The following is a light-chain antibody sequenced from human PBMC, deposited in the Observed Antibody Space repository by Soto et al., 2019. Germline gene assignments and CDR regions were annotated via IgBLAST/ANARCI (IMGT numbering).Light chain of an antibody. CDR2: EVS. CDR3: NSYTSSSTVV. Sequence: QSALTQPASVSGSPGQSITISCTGTSSDVGVSNFVSWYQQHPGKAPKLMIYEVSNRPSGVSNRFSGSKSGNTASLTISGLQPEDEADYYCNSYTSSSTVVFGGGTKLTVL. V-gene: IGLV2-14*01. J-gene: IGLJ2*01. CDR1: SSDVGVSNF.